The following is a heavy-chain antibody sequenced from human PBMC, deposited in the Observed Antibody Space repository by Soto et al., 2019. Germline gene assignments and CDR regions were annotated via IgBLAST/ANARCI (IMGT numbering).Heavy chain of an antibody. CDR3: AHRPRYSSGLRFDP. CDR1: GFSLSTSGVG. D-gene: IGHD6-19*01. CDR2: IYWDDDK. V-gene: IGHV2-5*02. Sequence: QITLKESGPTLVKPTQTLTLTCTFSGFSLSTSGVGVGWIRQPPGKALEWLALIYWDDDKRYSPSLKSRRTIAKDTSKNQGVLTMTNMDPVDTATYYCAHRPRYSSGLRFDPWGQGTLVTVSS. J-gene: IGHJ5*02.